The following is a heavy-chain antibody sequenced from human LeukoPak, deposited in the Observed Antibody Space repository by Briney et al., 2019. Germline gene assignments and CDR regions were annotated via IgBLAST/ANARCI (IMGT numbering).Heavy chain of an antibody. CDR1: GFTFSSYG. D-gene: IGHD6-19*01. CDR2: ISYDGSNK. J-gene: IGHJ4*02. Sequence: PGGSLRLSCAASGFTFSSYGMHWVRQAPGKGLEWGAVISYDGSNKYYADSVKGRFTISRDNSKNTLYLQMNSLRAEDTAVYYCAKDATKLSSGWHDYWGQGTLVTVSS. V-gene: IGHV3-30*18. CDR3: AKDATKLSSGWHDY.